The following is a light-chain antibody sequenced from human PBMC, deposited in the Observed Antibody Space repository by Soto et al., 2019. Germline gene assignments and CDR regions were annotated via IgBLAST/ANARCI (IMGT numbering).Light chain of an antibody. V-gene: IGKV4-1*01. CDR2: WAS. CDR1: QTILYTSNNKKY. Sequence: DIVMTQSPASLAVSLGGRATINCKSSQTILYTSNNKKYLAWYQQKAGQPPTLLIYWASTRESGVPDRFSGSGSETDFTLTISNLQPEDVEVYYCQQYYSTTYSFGQGTKLEIK. J-gene: IGKJ2*01. CDR3: QQYYSTTYS.